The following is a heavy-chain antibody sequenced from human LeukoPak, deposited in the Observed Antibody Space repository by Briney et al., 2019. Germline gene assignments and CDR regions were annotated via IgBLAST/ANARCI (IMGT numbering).Heavy chain of an antibody. CDR2: MNPNSGNT. CDR3: ARVGSSAQHFYYYYYYMDV. V-gene: IGHV1-8*03. Sequence: GASVKVSCKASGYTFTSYDINWVRQATGQGLEWMGWMNPNSGNTGYAQKFQGRVTITRNTSISTAYMELSSLRSEDTAVYDCARVGSSAQHFYYYYYYMDVWGKGTTVTVSS. J-gene: IGHJ6*03. CDR1: GYTFTSYD. D-gene: IGHD6-19*01.